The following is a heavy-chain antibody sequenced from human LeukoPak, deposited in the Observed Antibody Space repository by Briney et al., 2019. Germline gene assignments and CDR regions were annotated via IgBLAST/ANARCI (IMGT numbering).Heavy chain of an antibody. V-gene: IGHV1-69*13. CDR1: GGTFSGYA. CDR2: FIPIFGSA. D-gene: IGHD5-12*01. Sequence: SVKVSCKASGGTFSGYAFNWVRQAPRQGLEWMGGFIPIFGSAEYAQRFQGRITITADESTSTAYLELRNLKYEDAAVYFCASGYSYGGRAFDIWGQGTKIIVSS. J-gene: IGHJ3*02. CDR3: ASGYSYGGRAFDI.